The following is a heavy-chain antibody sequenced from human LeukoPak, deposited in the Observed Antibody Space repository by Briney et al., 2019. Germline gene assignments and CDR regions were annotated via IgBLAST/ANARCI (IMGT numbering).Heavy chain of an antibody. CDR1: GFTFSSYG. D-gene: IGHD1-26*01. CDR2: ISGSGGST. V-gene: IGHV3-23*01. J-gene: IGHJ4*02. CDR3: AREVGAYFFFDY. Sequence: GGSLRLSCAASGFTFSSYGMSWVRQAPGKGLEWVSAISGSGGSTYYADSVKGRFTISRDNSKNTLYLQMNSLRAEDTAVYYCAREVGAYFFFDYWGQGTLVTVSS.